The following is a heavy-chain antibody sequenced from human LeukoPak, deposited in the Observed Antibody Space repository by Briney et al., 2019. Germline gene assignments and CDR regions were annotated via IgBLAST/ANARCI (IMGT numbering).Heavy chain of an antibody. CDR2: ISSSSSTI. CDR3: ARTTEYSSTNWFDP. J-gene: IGHJ5*02. Sequence: GGSLRLSCAASGFTFSSYSMNWVRQAPGKGLEWVSYISSSSSTIYYADSVKGRFTISRDNAKNSLYLQMNSLRAEDTAVYYCARTTEYSSTNWFDPWGQGTLVTVSS. V-gene: IGHV3-48*01. D-gene: IGHD6-6*01. CDR1: GFTFSSYS.